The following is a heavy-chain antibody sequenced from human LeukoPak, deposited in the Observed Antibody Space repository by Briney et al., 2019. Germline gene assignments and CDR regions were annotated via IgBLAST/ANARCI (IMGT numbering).Heavy chain of an antibody. CDR2: ISGSGGST. Sequence: GGSLRLSCAASGFTFSSYAMSWVRQAPGKGLEWVSAISGSGGSTYYADSVKGRFTTSRDNAKNSLYLQMNSLRAEDTAVYYCARDLGGYYYENYGMDVWGQGTTVTVSS. CDR3: ARDLGGYYYENYGMDV. D-gene: IGHD3-22*01. CDR1: GFTFSSYA. V-gene: IGHV3-23*01. J-gene: IGHJ6*02.